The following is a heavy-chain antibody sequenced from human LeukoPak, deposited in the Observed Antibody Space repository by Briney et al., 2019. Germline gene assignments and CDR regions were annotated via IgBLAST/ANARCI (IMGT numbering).Heavy chain of an antibody. J-gene: IGHJ4*02. Sequence: QAGGSLRLSCAASGFTFSSYAMSWVRQAPGKGLEWVSAIGGAGDGTYYADSVKGRFTISRDNSKNTLYLQINSLRAEDTALYYCAKAHQPYGSSSNNFDYWGQGTLVTVSS. V-gene: IGHV3-23*01. CDR3: AKAHQPYGSSSNNFDY. D-gene: IGHD6-13*01. CDR2: IGGAGDGT. CDR1: GFTFSSYA.